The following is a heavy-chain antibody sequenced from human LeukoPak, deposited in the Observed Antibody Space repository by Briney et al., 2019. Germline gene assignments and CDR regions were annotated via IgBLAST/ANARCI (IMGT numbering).Heavy chain of an antibody. CDR1: GGSICSGDYY. J-gene: IGHJ3*02. Sequence: SETLSLTCTVSGGSICSGDYYWSWIRQPPGKGLEWIGYIYYSGSTYYNPSLKSRVTISIDTSKNQFSLKLSSVTAADTAVYYCARDRYCSSTSCYPDAFDIWGQGTMVTVSS. CDR3: ARDRYCSSTSCYPDAFDI. D-gene: IGHD2-2*01. V-gene: IGHV4-30-4*08. CDR2: IYYSGST.